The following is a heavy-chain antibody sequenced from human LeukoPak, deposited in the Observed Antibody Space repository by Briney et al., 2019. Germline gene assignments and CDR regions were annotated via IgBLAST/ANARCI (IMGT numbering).Heavy chain of an antibody. Sequence: ASVKVSCKASGYTFNSYGFSWVRHAPGQGLEWMARISAYNGDTNYAQKFQGRVTMTTDTSTSTAYMELRGLRSDDTAVYYCARDYNYVPDYWGQGTLVTVCS. CDR3: ARDYNYVPDY. J-gene: IGHJ4*02. V-gene: IGHV1-18*01. CDR2: ISAYNGDT. CDR1: GYTFNSYG. D-gene: IGHD1-20*01.